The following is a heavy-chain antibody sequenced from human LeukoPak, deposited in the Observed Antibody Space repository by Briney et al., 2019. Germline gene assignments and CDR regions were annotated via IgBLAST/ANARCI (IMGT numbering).Heavy chain of an antibody. D-gene: IGHD6-13*01. V-gene: IGHV4-39*01. CDR3: ARHGSSWYYFDY. Sequence: PSETLSLTCTVSGGSISSSSYYWGWIRQPPGKGLEWIGSIYYSGSTYYNPSLKSRVTISVDTSKNQFSLKLSSVTAADTAVYYSARHGSSWYYFDYWGQGTLVTVSS. CDR2: IYYSGST. J-gene: IGHJ4*02. CDR1: GGSISSSSYY.